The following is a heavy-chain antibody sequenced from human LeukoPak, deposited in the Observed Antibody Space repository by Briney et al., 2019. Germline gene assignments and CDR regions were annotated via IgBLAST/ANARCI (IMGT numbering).Heavy chain of an antibody. J-gene: IGHJ6*03. CDR2: ISSSSSYI. CDR3: AKTNSGGSYYYYYMDV. D-gene: IGHD6-19*01. V-gene: IGHV3-21*04. Sequence: GGSLRPSCAASGFTFSSYSMNWVRQAPGKGLEWVSSISSSSSYIYYADSVKGRFTISRDNSKNTLYLQMNSLRAEDTAVYYCAKTNSGGSYYYYYMDVWGKGTTVTVSS. CDR1: GFTFSSYS.